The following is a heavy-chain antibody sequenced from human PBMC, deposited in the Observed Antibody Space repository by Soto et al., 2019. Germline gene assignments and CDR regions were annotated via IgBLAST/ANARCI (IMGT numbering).Heavy chain of an antibody. V-gene: IGHV4-30-2*01. D-gene: IGHD3-10*02. CDR3: SREMYGYYVGFFDP. J-gene: IGHJ5*02. CDR1: GDTISTGGYS. Sequence: QLQLQESDSRLVKSSETLSLTCAVSGDTISTGGYSWAWIRQPPGKALEWIGHTYHSGNPYYNPSLTNRVIISDDKSKKQFSMILRSVSAAHMSEYYCSREMYGYYVGFFDPWGQGTLVTVSS. CDR2: TYHSGNP.